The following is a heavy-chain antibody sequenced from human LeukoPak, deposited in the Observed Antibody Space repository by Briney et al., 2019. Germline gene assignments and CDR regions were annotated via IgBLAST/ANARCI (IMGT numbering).Heavy chain of an antibody. V-gene: IGHV4-30-4*08. D-gene: IGHD6-19*01. J-gene: IGHJ4*02. CDR3: ARGPLSFIAVAGTPNDY. Sequence: SQTLSLTCTVSGDFITSDHYWTWIRQPPGKGLEWISYIYHSGNTYYNPSLRSRVTMSVATSKNQFSLELSSVTAADTAVYYCARGPLSFIAVAGTPNDYWGQGTLVTVSS. CDR2: IYHSGNT. CDR1: GDFITSDHY.